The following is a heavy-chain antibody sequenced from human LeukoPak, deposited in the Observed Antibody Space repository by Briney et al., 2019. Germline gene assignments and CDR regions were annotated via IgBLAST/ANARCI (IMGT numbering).Heavy chain of an antibody. CDR3: ARQGVGALLHMDV. J-gene: IGHJ6*03. D-gene: IGHD1-26*01. CDR1: GYSFTSYG. V-gene: IGHV1-18*01. CDR2: ISAYNGNT. Sequence: GASVQVSCKASGYSFTSYGISWVRQAPGQGLEWMEWISAYNGNTNYAQKLQGRVTMTTDTSTSTAYMELRSLRSDDTAVYYCARQGVGALLHMDVWGKGTTVTVSS.